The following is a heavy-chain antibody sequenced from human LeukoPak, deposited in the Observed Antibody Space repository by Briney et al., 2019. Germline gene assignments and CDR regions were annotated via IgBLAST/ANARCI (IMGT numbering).Heavy chain of an antibody. CDR3: ARDREGDGDYYFDY. D-gene: IGHD4-17*01. V-gene: IGHV1-2*02. J-gene: IGHJ4*02. Sequence: ASVKVSCKASGYTFTSYYMHWVRQAPGQGLEWMGWINPNSGGTNYAQKFQGRVTMTRDTSISTAYMELSRLRSDDTAVYYCARDREGDGDYYFDYWGQGTLVTVSS. CDR2: INPNSGGT. CDR1: GYTFTSYY.